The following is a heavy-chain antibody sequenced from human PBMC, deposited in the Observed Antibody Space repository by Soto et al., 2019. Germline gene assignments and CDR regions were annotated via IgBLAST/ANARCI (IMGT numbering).Heavy chain of an antibody. CDR2: INHSGST. Sequence: SETLSLTCAVYGGSFSGYYWSWIRQPPGKGLEWIGEINHSGSTNYNPSLKSRVTISVDTSKNQFSLKLSSVTAADTAVYYCASVRIAAAYWGQGTLVTVSS. CDR1: GGSFSGYY. CDR3: ASVRIAAAY. V-gene: IGHV4-34*01. D-gene: IGHD6-13*01. J-gene: IGHJ4*02.